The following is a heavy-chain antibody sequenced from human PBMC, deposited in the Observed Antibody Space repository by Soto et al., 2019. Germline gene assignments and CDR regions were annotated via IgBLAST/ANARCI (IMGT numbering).Heavy chain of an antibody. V-gene: IGHV4-59*01. D-gene: IGHD3-22*01. J-gene: IGHJ4*02. CDR2: IYYSGST. CDR1: GDSISGYY. Sequence: SETLYLTCTVSGDSISGYYWSWIRQPPGKGLEWIGYIYYSGSTNYNPSLKSRVTISVDTSKNQFSLKLSSVTAADTAVYYCARGPYYFDFDYWGQGTLVTVSS. CDR3: ARGPYYFDFDY.